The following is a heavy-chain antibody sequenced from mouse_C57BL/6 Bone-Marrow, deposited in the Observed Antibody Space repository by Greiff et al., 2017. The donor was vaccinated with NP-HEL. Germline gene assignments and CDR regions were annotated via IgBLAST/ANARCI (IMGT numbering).Heavy chain of an antibody. D-gene: IGHD1-1*01. V-gene: IGHV1-80*01. CDR3: ARNGSSSHWYFDV. CDR2: IYPGDGDT. J-gene: IGHJ1*03. CDR1: GYAFSSYW. Sequence: VQLQQSGAELVKPGASVKISCKASGYAFSSYWMNWVKQRPGKGLEWIGQIYPGDGDTNYNGKFKGKATLTADKSSSTAYMQLSSLTSEDSAVYFCARNGSSSHWYFDVWGTGTTVTVSS.